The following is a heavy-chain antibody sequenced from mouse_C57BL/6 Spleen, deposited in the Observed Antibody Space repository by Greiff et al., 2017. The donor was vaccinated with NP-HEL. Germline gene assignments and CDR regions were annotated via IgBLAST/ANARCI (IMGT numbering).Heavy chain of an antibody. CDR1: GFTFSSYA. Sequence: EVNLVESGGGLVKPGGSLKLSCAASGFTFSSYAMSWVRQTPEKRLEWVATISDGGSYTYYTDNVKGRFTISRDNAKNNMNLQMSDVKTEDTAMDYGARGPGDGYDWYFEVWGTGTTVTVST. J-gene: IGHJ1*03. D-gene: IGHD2-2*01. V-gene: IGHV5-4*03. CDR2: ISDGGSYT. CDR3: ARGPGDGYDWYFEV.